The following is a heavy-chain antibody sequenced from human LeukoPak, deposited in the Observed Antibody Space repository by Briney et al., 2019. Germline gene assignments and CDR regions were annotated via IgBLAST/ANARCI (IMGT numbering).Heavy chain of an antibody. V-gene: IGHV3-11*01. CDR1: GFTVSSNY. J-gene: IGHJ4*02. CDR3: ARSIPAGNRR. D-gene: IGHD2-2*01. CDR2: ISSSGSTI. Sequence: PGGSLRLSCAASGFTVSSNYMSWVRQAPGKGLEWVSYISSSGSTIDYADSVKGRFTISRDNAKNSLYLQMNSLRAEDTAVYYCARSIPAGNRRWGQGTLVTVSS.